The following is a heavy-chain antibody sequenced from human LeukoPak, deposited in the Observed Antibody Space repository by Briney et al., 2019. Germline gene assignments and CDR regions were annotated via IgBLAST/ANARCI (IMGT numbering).Heavy chain of an antibody. D-gene: IGHD2-15*01. CDR1: GGSISSYY. CDR2: IYYSGST. J-gene: IGHJ6*03. CDR3: ARDVVVVVDDLFYHFYMDV. V-gene: IGHV4-59*12. Sequence: DPSETLSLTCTVSGGSISSYYWSWIRQPPGKGLEWIGYIYYSGSTNNNPSLKSRVTMSVDTSKKQFYLKLRSVTAADTAVYYCARDVVVVVDDLFYHFYMDVWGKGTTVTISS.